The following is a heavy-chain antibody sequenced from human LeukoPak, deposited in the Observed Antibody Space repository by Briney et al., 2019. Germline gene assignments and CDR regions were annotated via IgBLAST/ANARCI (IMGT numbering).Heavy chain of an antibody. D-gene: IGHD3-10*01. Sequence: ASVKVSRKASGGTFSSYAISWVRQAPGQGLEWMGGIIPIFGTANYAQKFQGRVTITADESTSTAYMELSSLRSEDTAVYYCARDLRYYGSGSPFGYWGQGTLVTVSS. CDR2: IIPIFGTA. J-gene: IGHJ4*02. CDR1: GGTFSSYA. CDR3: ARDLRYYGSGSPFGY. V-gene: IGHV1-69*01.